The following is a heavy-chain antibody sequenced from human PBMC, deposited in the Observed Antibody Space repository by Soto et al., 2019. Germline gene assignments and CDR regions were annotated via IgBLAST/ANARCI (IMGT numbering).Heavy chain of an antibody. J-gene: IGHJ6*02. CDR2: IKQDGSEK. V-gene: IGHV3-7*05. Sequence: GSLRLSCAASGFTFSSYWMSWVRQAPGKGLEWVANIKQDGSEKYYVDSVKGRFTISRDNAKNSPYLQMNSLRAEDTAVYYCARHGIAAAVYYYGMDVWGQGTTVTVSS. CDR3: ARHGIAAAVYYYGMDV. CDR1: GFTFSSYW. D-gene: IGHD6-13*01.